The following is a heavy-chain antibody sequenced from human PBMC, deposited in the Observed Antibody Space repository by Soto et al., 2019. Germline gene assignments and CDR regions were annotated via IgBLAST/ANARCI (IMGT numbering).Heavy chain of an antibody. CDR1: GFTFSSYG. Sequence: QVLLVESGGGVVQPGRSLRLSCAASGFTFSSYGMHWVRQAPGKGLEWVAVISYDGSNKYYADSVKGRFTISRDNSKNTLYLQMNSLRAEDTAVYYCAKERKNWNLSDYWGQGTLVTVSS. D-gene: IGHD1-1*01. CDR2: ISYDGSNK. V-gene: IGHV3-30*18. CDR3: AKERKNWNLSDY. J-gene: IGHJ4*02.